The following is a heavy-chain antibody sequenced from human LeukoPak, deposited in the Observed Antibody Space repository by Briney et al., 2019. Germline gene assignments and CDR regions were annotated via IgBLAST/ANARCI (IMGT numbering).Heavy chain of an antibody. J-gene: IGHJ4*02. CDR1: GGSISSRNYY. V-gene: IGHV4-39*01. D-gene: IGHD6-19*01. Sequence: PSETLSLTCTVSGGSISSRNYYWGWIRQPPGKGLEWMGGVYYTGTTYSNPSLKSRVTISVDTSKNQFSLRLSSVTAADTAVYYCARHVSVAVTNFFDYWGQGTLVTVSS. CDR3: ARHVSVAVTNFFDY. CDR2: VYYTGTT.